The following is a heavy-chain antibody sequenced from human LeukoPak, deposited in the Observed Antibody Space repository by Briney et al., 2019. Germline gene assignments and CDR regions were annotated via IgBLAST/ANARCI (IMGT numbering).Heavy chain of an antibody. CDR2: IYTSGST. V-gene: IGHV4-61*02. D-gene: IGHD6-13*01. CDR3: AREGIAAALYNWFDP. J-gene: IGHJ5*02. CDR1: GGPISSGSYY. Sequence: SQTLSLTCTVSGGPISSGSYYWSWIRQPAGKGLEWIGRIYTSGSTNYNPSLKSRVTISVDTSKNQFSLKLSSVTAADTAVYYCAREGIAAALYNWFDPWGQGTLSPSPQ.